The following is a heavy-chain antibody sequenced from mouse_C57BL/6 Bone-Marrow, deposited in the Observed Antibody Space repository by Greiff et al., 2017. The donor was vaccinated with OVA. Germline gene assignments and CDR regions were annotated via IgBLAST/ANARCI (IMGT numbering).Heavy chain of an antibody. V-gene: IGHV14-3*01. CDR2: IDPANGNT. Sequence: VQLQQSVAELVRPGASVKLSCTASGFTITNTNMHWVKQRPEQGLEWIGRIDPANGNTKYAPKFQGKATITADTSSNTAYLQLSSLTSEDTAISYCAREYDGSSPLFDYWGQGTTLTVSS. CDR1: GFTITNTN. J-gene: IGHJ2*01. D-gene: IGHD1-1*01. CDR3: AREYDGSSPLFDY.